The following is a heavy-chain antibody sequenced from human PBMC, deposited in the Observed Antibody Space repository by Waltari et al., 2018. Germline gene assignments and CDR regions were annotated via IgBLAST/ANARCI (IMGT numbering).Heavy chain of an antibody. J-gene: IGHJ4*02. CDR3: ARVAAIVSLYCSGGSCYSYYFDY. Sequence: QVQLQESGPGLVKPSQTLSLTCTVSGGSISSGRYYWSWIRQPAGKGLEWIGRIYTSGSTNYNPSLKSRVTISVDTSKNQFSLKLSSVTAADTAVYYCARVAAIVSLYCSGGSCYSYYFDYWGQGTLVTVSS. CDR1: GGSISSGRYY. CDR2: IYTSGST. D-gene: IGHD2-15*01. V-gene: IGHV4-61*02.